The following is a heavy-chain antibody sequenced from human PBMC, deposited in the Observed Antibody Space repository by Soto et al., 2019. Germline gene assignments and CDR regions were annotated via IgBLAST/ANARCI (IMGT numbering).Heavy chain of an antibody. J-gene: IGHJ6*03. CDR1: GFTLRGYA. Sequence: GGSLRLSCGASGFTLRGYAMDLVRQAPGKGLEYVSGISSNGVGTYYAKSVQGRFTISRDNSKNTVYLQMGSLRPEDMAVYYCARRARPDFYYMDVWGKGTTVTVSS. D-gene: IGHD6-6*01. CDR2: ISSNGVGT. V-gene: IGHV3-64*01. CDR3: ARRARPDFYYMDV.